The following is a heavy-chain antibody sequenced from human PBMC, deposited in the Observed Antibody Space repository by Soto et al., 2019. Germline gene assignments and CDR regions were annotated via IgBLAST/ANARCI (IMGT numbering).Heavy chain of an antibody. V-gene: IGHV4-31*03. D-gene: IGHD6-13*01. J-gene: IGHJ5*02. CDR1: GGSISSGGYY. CDR3: SRDTAAADRDLFAP. Sequence: PSETLSLTCTVSGGSISSGGYYWSWIRQHPGKGLEWIGYIYYSGSTYYNPSLKSRLTISVDTSKNQFSLKLNSVTAADTAVYYCSRDTAAADRDLFAPWGQGALVPVSS. CDR2: IYYSGST.